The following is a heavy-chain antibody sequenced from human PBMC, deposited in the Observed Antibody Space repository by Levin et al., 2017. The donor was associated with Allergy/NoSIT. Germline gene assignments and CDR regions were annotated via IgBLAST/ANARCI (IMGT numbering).Heavy chain of an antibody. CDR1: GITFRDFG. CDR2: SSNDGNNQ. V-gene: IGHV3-30*18. D-gene: IGHD3-16*01. CDR3: AKGGSFDS. J-gene: IGHJ4*02. Sequence: GGSLRLSCAVSGITFRDFGYHWVRRAPGKGLEWLTLSSNDGNNQFYADSVKGRLTVSRDNSKNTVLLQMNALSPDDSAVYYCAKGGSFDSWGQGTLVTVSS.